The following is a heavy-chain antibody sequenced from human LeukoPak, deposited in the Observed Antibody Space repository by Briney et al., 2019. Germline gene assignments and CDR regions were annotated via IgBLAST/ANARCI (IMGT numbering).Heavy chain of an antibody. CDR3: ATSNSGYDWEMWFDP. D-gene: IGHD5-12*01. J-gene: IGHJ5*02. CDR2: IYYSGST. Sequence: PSETLSLTCTVSGGSISSYYRSWVRHPPRKGLEWIGYIYYSGSTNYNPSLKSRVTISVDTSKNQFSLKLSSVTAADTAVYYCATSNSGYDWEMWFDPWGQGTLVTVSS. CDR1: GGSISSYY. V-gene: IGHV4-59*01.